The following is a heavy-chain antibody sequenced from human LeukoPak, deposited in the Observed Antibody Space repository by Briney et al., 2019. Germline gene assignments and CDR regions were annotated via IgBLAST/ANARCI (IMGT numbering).Heavy chain of an antibody. V-gene: IGHV4-34*01. J-gene: IGHJ4*02. Sequence: SETLSLTCAVYGGSFSGYYWSWLRQPPGKGLEWIGEINHSGSTNYNPSLKSRVTISVDTSKNQFSLKLSSVTAADTAVYYCARGGRQWLVFRSTIFDYWGQGTLVTVSS. D-gene: IGHD6-19*01. CDR3: ARGGRQWLVFRSTIFDY. CDR2: INHSGST. CDR1: GGSFSGYY.